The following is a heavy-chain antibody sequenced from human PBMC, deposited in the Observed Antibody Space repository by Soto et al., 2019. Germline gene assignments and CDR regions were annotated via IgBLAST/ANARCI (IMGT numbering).Heavy chain of an antibody. Sequence: ESGGGLVQPGGSLRLSCAASGFTFSNFWMSWVRQAPGKGLEWVANIKPDGSAQYYVDSVKGRFTISRDNAKNSLYLQMNSQRVEDTAVYYCTRERLDNYWGQGTLVSVSS. D-gene: IGHD4-17*01. J-gene: IGHJ4*02. CDR1: GFTFSNFW. CDR2: IKPDGSAQ. V-gene: IGHV3-7*01. CDR3: TRERLDNY.